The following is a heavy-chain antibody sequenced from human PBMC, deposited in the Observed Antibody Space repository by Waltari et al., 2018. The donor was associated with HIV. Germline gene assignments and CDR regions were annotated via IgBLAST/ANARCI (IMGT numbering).Heavy chain of an antibody. D-gene: IGHD2-15*01. CDR1: GYTFTGYY. V-gene: IGHV1-2*02. CDR3: ARGGDYCSGGSCYPTGY. J-gene: IGHJ4*02. CDR2: INPNSGGT. Sequence: QVQLVQSGAEVKKPGASVKVSCKASGYTFTGYYMHWVRQAPGQGLEWMEWINPNSGGTNDAQKFQGRVTMTRDTSISTAYMELSRRRSDDTAVYYCARGGDYCSGGSCYPTGYWGQGTLVTVSS.